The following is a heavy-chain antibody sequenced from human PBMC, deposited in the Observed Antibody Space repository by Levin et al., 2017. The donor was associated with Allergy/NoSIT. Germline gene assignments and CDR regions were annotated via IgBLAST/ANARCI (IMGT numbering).Heavy chain of an antibody. CDR1: GYTFTSYD. J-gene: IGHJ6*02. Sequence: ASVKVSCKASGYTFTSYDINWVRQATGQGLEWMGWMNPNSGNTGYAQKFQGRVTMTRNTSISTAYMELSSLRSEGTAVYYCARGSIVVVPAATYYYYYGMDVWGQGITVTVSS. CDR3: ARGSIVVVPAATYYYYYGMDV. CDR2: MNPNSGNT. V-gene: IGHV1-8*01. D-gene: IGHD2-2*01.